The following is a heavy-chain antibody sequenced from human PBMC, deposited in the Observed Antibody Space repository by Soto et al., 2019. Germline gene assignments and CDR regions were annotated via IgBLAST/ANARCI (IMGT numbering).Heavy chain of an antibody. CDR1: GDSISNVDYF. CDR2: IYKSATT. D-gene: IGHD7-27*01. V-gene: IGHV4-30-4*01. Sequence: SETLSLTCSVSGDSISNVDYFWAWIRQPPGQALEYIGYIYKSATTYYNPSFESRVAISVDTSKSQFSLNVTSVTAADTAVYFCARGRYCLTGRCFPNWFDSWGQVALVTVSS. J-gene: IGHJ5*01. CDR3: ARGRYCLTGRCFPNWFDS.